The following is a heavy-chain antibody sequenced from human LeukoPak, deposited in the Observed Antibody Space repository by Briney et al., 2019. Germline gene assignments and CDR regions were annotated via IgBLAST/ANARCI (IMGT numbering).Heavy chain of an antibody. Sequence: QSGGPLRLSCAASGFTFSDHHMDWVRQAPGKGLEWIGRSRNKGRGYSTVFAASVKGRFTISRDEPKNSLYLQMNSLKTEDTAVYYCITVRGSQLQYFQHWGQGTLVTVSS. J-gene: IGHJ1*01. V-gene: IGHV3-72*01. D-gene: IGHD4-11*01. CDR2: SRNKGRGYST. CDR1: GFTFSDHH. CDR3: ITVRGSQLQYFQH.